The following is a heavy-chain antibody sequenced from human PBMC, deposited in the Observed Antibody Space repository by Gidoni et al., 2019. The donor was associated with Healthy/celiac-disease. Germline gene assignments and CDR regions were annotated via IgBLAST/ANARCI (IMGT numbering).Heavy chain of an antibody. V-gene: IGHV3-64D*06. CDR3: VKPPGSGDETQFDY. J-gene: IGHJ4*02. CDR1: VLTFSSYA. D-gene: IGHD3-10*01. Sequence: EVQLVESGGGLVQPGGSLRLSCSASVLTFSSYAMHWVRRAPGKGLEYVSAISSNGGSTYYADSVKGRFTISRDNSKNTLYLQMSSLRAEDTAVYYCVKPPGSGDETQFDYWGQGTLVTVSS. CDR2: ISSNGGST.